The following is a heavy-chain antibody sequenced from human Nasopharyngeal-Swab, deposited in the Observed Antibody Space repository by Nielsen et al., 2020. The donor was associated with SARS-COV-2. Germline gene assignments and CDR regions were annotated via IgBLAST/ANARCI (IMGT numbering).Heavy chain of an antibody. Sequence: GVLKISCAASGFTFRGYWMSWVRQVLGKGLEWVANIKQDASEMYYVDSVKGRFTISRDNAKNSLYLQMNSLRAEDTAVYYCARATDGSGSYYQLTYYYYGMDVWGQGTTVTVSS. V-gene: IGHV3-7*01. CDR3: ARATDGSGSYYQLTYYYYGMDV. CDR2: IKQDASEM. J-gene: IGHJ6*02. CDR1: GFTFRGYW. D-gene: IGHD3-10*01.